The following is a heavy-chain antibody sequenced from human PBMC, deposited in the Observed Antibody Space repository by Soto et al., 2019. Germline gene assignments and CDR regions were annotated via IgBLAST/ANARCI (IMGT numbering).Heavy chain of an antibody. CDR3: ARVSGLGTAEPGFDY. D-gene: IGHD3-16*01. Sequence: QVQLVESGGGVVQPGRSLRLSCAASGFTFSSYGIHWVRQAPGNGLEWVAAIWDDGGNKYYTDSVKGRFTISRDNSKNTVYLQMNNLRAEDTAVYYCARVSGLGTAEPGFDYWGQGTLVIVSS. V-gene: IGHV3-33*01. J-gene: IGHJ4*02. CDR1: GFTFSSYG. CDR2: IWDDGGNK.